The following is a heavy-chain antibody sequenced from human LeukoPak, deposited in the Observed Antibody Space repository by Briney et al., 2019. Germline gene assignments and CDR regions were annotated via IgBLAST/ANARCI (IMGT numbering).Heavy chain of an antibody. J-gene: IGHJ3*02. CDR3: ARVFGYCSGGSCGDAFDI. CDR1: GGSISSSSYY. V-gene: IGHV4-39*07. CDR2: IYYSGST. Sequence: SETLSLTCTVSGGSISSSSYYWGWIRQPPGKGLEWIGSIYYSGSTYYNPSLKSRVTISVDTSKNQFSLKLSSVTAADTAVYYCARVFGYCSGGSCGDAFDIWGQGTMVTVSS. D-gene: IGHD2-15*01.